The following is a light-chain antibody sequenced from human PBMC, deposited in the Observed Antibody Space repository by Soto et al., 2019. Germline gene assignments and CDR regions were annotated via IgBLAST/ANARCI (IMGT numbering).Light chain of an antibody. Sequence: DIQMTQSPSSLSASVGDRVTITCQASQDISNYLNWYQQKPGKAPKLLIYDASNLETGVPSRFSGSGSGTDFPFHISSLQPEDIGTYYCQQYDRVPLPFRGGNKVEIK. CDR3: QQYDRVPLP. V-gene: IGKV1-33*01. CDR2: DAS. J-gene: IGKJ4*01. CDR1: QDISNY.